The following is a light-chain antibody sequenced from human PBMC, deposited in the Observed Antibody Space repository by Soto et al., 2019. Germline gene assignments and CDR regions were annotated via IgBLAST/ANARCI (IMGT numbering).Light chain of an antibody. V-gene: IGKV3-20*01. Sequence: EIILTQSPCTLSLSPGQRATLSCRASQRLSASDIAWYQQKPGQAPKFLIYGVSSRATGIPDRFSGSGSGTEFTLTISSLQPEDFATYYCQQLNSFPLTFGGGTKVDI. CDR3: QQLNSFPLT. CDR2: GVS. CDR1: QRLSASD. J-gene: IGKJ4*01.